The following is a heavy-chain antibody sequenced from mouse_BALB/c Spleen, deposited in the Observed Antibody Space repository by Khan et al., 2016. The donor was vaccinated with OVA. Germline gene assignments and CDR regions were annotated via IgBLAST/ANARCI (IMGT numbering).Heavy chain of an antibody. CDR3: VNHGSSSAWFSY. J-gene: IGHJ3*01. D-gene: IGHD1-1*01. V-gene: IGHV1-7*01. CDR1: GYTFTNYW. CDR2: INPSTGYT. Sequence: VQLQQSGAELAKPGASVKMSCRASGYTFTNYWMHWVKQRPGQGLEWIGYINPSTGYTEYNQKFKDKATLTVDKSSSTAYMPLSSLTSEDSAVYYCVNHGSSSAWFSYWGQGTLVTVSA.